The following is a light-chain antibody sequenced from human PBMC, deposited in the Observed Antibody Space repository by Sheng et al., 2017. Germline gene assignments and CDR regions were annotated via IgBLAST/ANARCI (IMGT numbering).Light chain of an antibody. J-gene: IGKJ1*01. Sequence: DIQMTQSPSSLSASVGDRVTITCQASQDISNSLNWYQQKPGKAPKLLIYDASNLKTGGPSRFSGSGSGTNFIFTISSLQPEDFATYYCQQSYSTPWTFGQGTKVEIK. CDR1: QDISNS. CDR2: DAS. CDR3: QQSYSTPWT. V-gene: IGKV1-33*01.